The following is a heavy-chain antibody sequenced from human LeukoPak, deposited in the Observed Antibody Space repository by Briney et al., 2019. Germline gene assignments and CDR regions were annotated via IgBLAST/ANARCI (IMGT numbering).Heavy chain of an antibody. D-gene: IGHD5-12*01. Sequence: WASVKVSCKASGYTLTGFYIHWVRQAPGQGLEWMGWINPNSGGTNYAQKFQGRVTMTRDTSISTAYMELSRLTSDDTAIYYCARDWFVDSGDDPCPFDYGGQGTLVSVSS. V-gene: IGHV1-2*02. CDR1: GYTLTGFY. CDR2: INPNSGGT. CDR3: ARDWFVDSGDDPCPFDY. J-gene: IGHJ4*02.